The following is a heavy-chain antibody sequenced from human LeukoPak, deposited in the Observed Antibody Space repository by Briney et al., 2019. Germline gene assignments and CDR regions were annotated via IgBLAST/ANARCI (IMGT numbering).Heavy chain of an antibody. V-gene: IGHV3-30*03. CDR3: ARDLKVKSADYYFDY. CDR2: IANDGRDK. D-gene: IGHD2-15*01. J-gene: IGHJ4*02. CDR1: GFTFSSYP. Sequence: GGSLRLSCAASGFTFSSYPMHWVRQAPGKGLEWVVVIANDGRDKHYGESVKGRFTISRDNSRNTLYLQMNSLRAEDTAVYYCARDLKVKSADYYFDYWGQGTLVTVSS.